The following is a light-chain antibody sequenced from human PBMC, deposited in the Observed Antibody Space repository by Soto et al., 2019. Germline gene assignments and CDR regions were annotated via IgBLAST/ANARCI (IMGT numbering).Light chain of an antibody. CDR2: GNS. Sequence: QSVLTQPPSMSGAPGQRVTISCTGSSSNIGSTYDVQWYQQLPGTAPKLLIYGNSNRPSGVPDRFSSSKSGTSASLAITGRQADDEADYYCQSYDDSLSAHYVFGTGTKVTVL. CDR1: SSNIGSTYD. V-gene: IGLV1-40*01. CDR3: QSYDDSLSAHYV. J-gene: IGLJ1*01.